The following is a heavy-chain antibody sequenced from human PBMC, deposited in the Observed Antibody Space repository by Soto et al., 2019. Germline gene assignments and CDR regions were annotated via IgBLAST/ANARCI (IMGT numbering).Heavy chain of an antibody. V-gene: IGHV5-10-1*01. D-gene: IGHD3-22*01. CDR2: IDPSDSQT. Sequence: PGESLKISCKGSGYSFAGYWLTWVRQKPGTGLEWMGRIDPSDSQTYYSPSFRGHVTISVTKSITTVFLQWSSLRASDTAMYYCARQIYDSDTGPNFQYYFDSWGQGTPVTVS. CDR1: GYSFAGYW. CDR3: ARQIYDSDTGPNFQYYFDS. J-gene: IGHJ4*02.